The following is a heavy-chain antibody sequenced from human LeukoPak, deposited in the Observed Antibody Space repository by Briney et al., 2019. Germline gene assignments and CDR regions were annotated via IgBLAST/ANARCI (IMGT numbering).Heavy chain of an antibody. CDR2: ISGSGGST. CDR1: GFTFSSYA. Sequence: PRGSLRLSCAASGFTFSSYAMSWVRQAPGKGLEWVSAISGSGGSTYYADSVKGRFTISRDNSKNTLYLQMNSLRAEDTAVYYCAKDLMFGSGGSNFDYWGQGTLVTVSS. D-gene: IGHD3-10*02. V-gene: IGHV3-23*01. J-gene: IGHJ4*02. CDR3: AKDLMFGSGGSNFDY.